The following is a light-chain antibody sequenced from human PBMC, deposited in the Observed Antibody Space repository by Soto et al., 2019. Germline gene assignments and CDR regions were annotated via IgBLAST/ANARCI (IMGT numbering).Light chain of an antibody. V-gene: IGKV1-5*01. Sequence: DIRMSQSPSTLSATVGDRVTITCRASQSISSWLAWYQQKPGKAPKLLIYDASSLESGVPSRFSGSGSGTEFTLTISSLQPDDFATYYCQQYNSYWTFGQGTNADVK. CDR3: QQYNSYWT. J-gene: IGKJ1*01. CDR1: QSISSW. CDR2: DAS.